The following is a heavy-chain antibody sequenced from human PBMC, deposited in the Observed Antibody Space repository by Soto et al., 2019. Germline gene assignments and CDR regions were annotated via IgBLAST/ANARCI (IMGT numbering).Heavy chain of an antibody. CDR3: ARGGSGWFYFDY. CDR1: GGSITSGGYP. D-gene: IGHD6-19*01. Sequence: SETLSLTCAVSGGSITSGGYPWSWIRQPPGKGLEWIGYIYHSGSTYYNPSLKSRVTISVDRSKNQFSLKLSSVTAADTAVYYCARGGSGWFYFDYWGQGTLVTVSS. J-gene: IGHJ4*02. V-gene: IGHV4-30-2*01. CDR2: IYHSGST.